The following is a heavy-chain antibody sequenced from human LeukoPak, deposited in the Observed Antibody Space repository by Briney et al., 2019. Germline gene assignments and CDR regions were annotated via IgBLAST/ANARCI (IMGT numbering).Heavy chain of an antibody. Sequence: GGSLRLSCAVSGFTFSDYYMSWIRQAPGKGLEWVSYISSGGSTISHADSVKGRFTISRDNAENSLYLQMNSLRAEDTAVYYCARGQTYYYGSGSLDYWGQGTLVTVSS. CDR1: GFTFSDYY. J-gene: IGHJ4*02. D-gene: IGHD3-10*01. V-gene: IGHV3-11*01. CDR2: ISSGGSTI. CDR3: ARGQTYYYGSGSLDY.